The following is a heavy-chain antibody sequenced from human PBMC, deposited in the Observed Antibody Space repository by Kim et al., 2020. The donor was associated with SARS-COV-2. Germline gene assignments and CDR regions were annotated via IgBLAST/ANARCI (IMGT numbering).Heavy chain of an antibody. Sequence: SVKVSCKASGGTFSSYAISWVRQAPGQGLEWMGGIIPIFGTANYAQKFQGRVTITADESTSTAYMELSSLRSEDTAVYYCARDCYGSGSYPPVYYYYGMDVWGQGTTVTVSS. D-gene: IGHD3-10*01. J-gene: IGHJ6*02. CDR1: GGTFSSYA. V-gene: IGHV1-69*13. CDR3: ARDCYGSGSYPPVYYYYGMDV. CDR2: IIPIFGTA.